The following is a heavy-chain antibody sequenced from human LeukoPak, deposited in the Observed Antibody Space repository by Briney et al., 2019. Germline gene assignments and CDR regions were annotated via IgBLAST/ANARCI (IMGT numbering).Heavy chain of an antibody. CDR1: GDSFSHHY. D-gene: IGHD3-9*01. Sequence: SETLSLTCTVSGDSFSHHYWTWIRQPPGKGLEWIGYISYIGSTNYNPSLKRRVTISIDTSKNQFSLKLTSVTAADTPVYYCARDLVTVSKGFDIWGQGTMVSVSS. CDR3: ARDLVTVSKGFDI. V-gene: IGHV4-59*11. CDR2: ISYIGST. J-gene: IGHJ3*02.